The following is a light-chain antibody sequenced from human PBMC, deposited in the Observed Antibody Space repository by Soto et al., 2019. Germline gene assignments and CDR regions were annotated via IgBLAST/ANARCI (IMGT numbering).Light chain of an antibody. CDR3: MHALQTPGT. CDR1: QSLLYSNGYNY. J-gene: IGKJ1*01. V-gene: IGKV2-28*01. Sequence: DIVMTQSPLSLPVTPGEPASISCRSSQSLLYSNGYNYLDWYLQKPGQSPQLLIYLGSNRASGVPDRFSGSGSGTDFTLKISRVEAEDVGGYYCMHALQTPGTFGQGTKVDIK. CDR2: LGS.